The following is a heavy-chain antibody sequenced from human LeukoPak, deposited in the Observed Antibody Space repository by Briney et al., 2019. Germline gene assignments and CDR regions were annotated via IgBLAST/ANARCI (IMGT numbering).Heavy chain of an antibody. CDR1: GGSISSGGYY. V-gene: IGHV4-31*03. D-gene: IGHD3-10*01. CDR2: IYYSGST. CDR3: ARAGLLLWFGEPGPYDY. J-gene: IGHJ4*02. Sequence: SETLSLTCTVSGGSISSGGYYWSWIRQHPGKGLEWIGYIYYSGSTYYNPSLKSRVTISVDTSKNQFSLKLSSVTAADTAVYYCARAGLLLWFGEPGPYDYWGQGTLVTVSS.